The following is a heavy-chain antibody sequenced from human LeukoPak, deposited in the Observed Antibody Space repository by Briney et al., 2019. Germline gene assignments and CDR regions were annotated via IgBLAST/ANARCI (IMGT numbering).Heavy chain of an antibody. CDR2: INHSGST. J-gene: IGHJ4*02. Sequence: PSQTLSLTCAVYGGSFSGYYWSWIRQPPGKGLEWIGEINHSGSTNYNPSLKSRVTISVDTSKNQFSLKLSSVTAADTAVYYCARVGGYYDFWSGSRNYFDYWGQGTLVTVSS. CDR3: ARVGGYYDFWSGSRNYFDY. D-gene: IGHD3-3*01. V-gene: IGHV4-34*01. CDR1: GGSFSGYY.